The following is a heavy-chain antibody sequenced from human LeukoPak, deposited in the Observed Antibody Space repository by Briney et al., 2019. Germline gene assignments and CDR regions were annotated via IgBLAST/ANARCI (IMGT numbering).Heavy chain of an antibody. CDR1: GFTFSSYA. CDR3: ARDNGGKFDP. Sequence: PGGSLRLSCAASGFTFSSYAMHWVRQAPGKGLEWVAVISYDGSNKYYADSVKGRFTISRDNSKNTLYLQMNSLRAEDTAVYYCARDNGGKFDPWGQGTLVTVSS. J-gene: IGHJ5*02. CDR2: ISYDGSNK. V-gene: IGHV3-30-3*01. D-gene: IGHD2-8*01.